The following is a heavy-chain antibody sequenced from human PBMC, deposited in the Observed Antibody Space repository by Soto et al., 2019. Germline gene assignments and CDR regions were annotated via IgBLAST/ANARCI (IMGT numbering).Heavy chain of an antibody. CDR2: IWYDGSNK. CDR3: ARDYRMGQAPGTGPYYYYGMDV. V-gene: IGHV3-33*01. CDR1: GFTFSSYG. Sequence: GGSLRLSCAASGFTFSSYGMHWVRQAPGKGLEWVAVIWYDGSNKYYADSVKGRFTISRDNSKNTLYLQMNSLRAEDTAVYYCARDYRMGQAPGTGPYYYYGMDVWGQGTTVTVSS. D-gene: IGHD1-1*01. J-gene: IGHJ6*02.